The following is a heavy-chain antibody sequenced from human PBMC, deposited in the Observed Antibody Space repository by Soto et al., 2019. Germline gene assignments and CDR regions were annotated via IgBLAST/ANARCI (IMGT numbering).Heavy chain of an antibody. CDR3: ATGYSYAPFDP. CDR2: ISGSGDST. V-gene: IGHV3-23*01. J-gene: IGHJ5*02. CDR1: GFTFSSYA. Sequence: GSLRLSCAASGFTFSSYAMSWVRQAPGKGLEWISGISGSGDSTYYADSVKGRFTISRDNSKNTLYLQMNSLRAEDTAVYYCATGYSYAPFDPWGQGTLVTVSS. D-gene: IGHD5-18*01.